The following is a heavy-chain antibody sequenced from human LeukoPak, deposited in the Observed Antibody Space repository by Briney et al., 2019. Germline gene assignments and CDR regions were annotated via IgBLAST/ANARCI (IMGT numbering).Heavy chain of an antibody. D-gene: IGHD6-13*01. V-gene: IGHV1-3*01. CDR2: INAGNGNT. CDR3: ARGAAAGTGDWFDP. CDR1: GYTFTSYA. J-gene: IGHJ5*02. Sequence: ASVKVSCKASGYTFTSYAMHWVRLAPGQRLEWMGWINAGNGNTKYSQKFQGRVTITRDTSASTAYMELSSLRSEDTAVYYCARGAAAGTGDWFDPWGQGTLVTVSS.